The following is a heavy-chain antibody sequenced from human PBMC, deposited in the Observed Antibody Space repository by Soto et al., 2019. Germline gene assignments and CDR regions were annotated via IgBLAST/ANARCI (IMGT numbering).Heavy chain of an antibody. Sequence: QVQLVESGGGVVQPGRSLRLSCAASGFTFSSYGMHWVRQAPGKGLEWVAVIWYDGSNKYYADSVKGRFTISRDNSKNTLCLQMNSLRAEDTAVYYCARDGSSSWYRYFDYWGQGTLVTVSS. D-gene: IGHD6-13*01. V-gene: IGHV3-33*01. CDR2: IWYDGSNK. CDR3: ARDGSSSWYRYFDY. J-gene: IGHJ4*02. CDR1: GFTFSSYG.